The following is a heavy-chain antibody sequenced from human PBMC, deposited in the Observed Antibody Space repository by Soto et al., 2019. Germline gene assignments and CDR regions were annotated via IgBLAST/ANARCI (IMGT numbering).Heavy chain of an antibody. CDR1: GFTFSSYT. CDR3: ARGPPNDKPQLDYGMDY. V-gene: IGHV3-23*01. CDR2: ISARGGST. J-gene: IGHJ6*02. D-gene: IGHD2-2*01. Sequence: GGSLRLSCAASGFTFSSYTMNWVRQAPGKGLEWVSLISARGGSTYYADSVKGRFTISRDNSKNTLYLQMNSLSAEDTGVYYCARGPPNDKPQLDYGMDYWGQGTAVTVSS.